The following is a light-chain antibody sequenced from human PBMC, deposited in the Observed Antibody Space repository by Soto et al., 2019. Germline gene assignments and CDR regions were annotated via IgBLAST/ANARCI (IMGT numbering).Light chain of an antibody. Sequence: QSVLTQPPSASGTTGQRVTISCSGSSSSIGSNTVNWYQQLPGTAPKLLIYSNNQWPSGVPDRFSGSKSGTSASLAISGLQSEDEADYYCAAWDDSLNVPYVFGTGTKVTVL. V-gene: IGLV1-44*01. CDR2: SNN. CDR1: SSSIGSNT. CDR3: AAWDDSLNVPYV. J-gene: IGLJ1*01.